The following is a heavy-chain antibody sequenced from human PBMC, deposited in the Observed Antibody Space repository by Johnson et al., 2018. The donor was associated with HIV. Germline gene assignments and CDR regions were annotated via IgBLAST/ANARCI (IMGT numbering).Heavy chain of an antibody. CDR1: GFTFSSYW. CDR2: INQDGSEK. CDR3: ARATGSWMDAFDI. J-gene: IGHJ3*02. D-gene: IGHD2-2*03. V-gene: IGHV3-7*02. Sequence: EQLVESGGGVVQPGGSLRLSCAASGFTFSSYWMSWVRQAPGKGLEWVANINQDGSEKYYVDSVKGRFSISRDNAKNSLYLQMNSLRAEDTAVYYCARATGSWMDAFDIWGQGTMVTVSS.